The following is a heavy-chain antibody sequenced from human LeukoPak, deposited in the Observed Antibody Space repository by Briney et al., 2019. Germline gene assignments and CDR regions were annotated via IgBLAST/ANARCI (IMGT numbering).Heavy chain of an antibody. D-gene: IGHD2-15*01. CDR3: ARSSRPCSGGSCYLYSYYYHNMDV. J-gene: IGHJ6*03. CDR1: GYTFTGYY. Sequence: ASVKVSCKASGYTFTGYYIHWVRQAPGQGLELMGWISPNNGGTNYAQKFQGRVTMTRDTSIGTAYVELSRLRSDDTAVYYCARSSRPCSGGSCYLYSYYYHNMDVWGKGTTVTISS. CDR2: ISPNNGGT. V-gene: IGHV1-2*02.